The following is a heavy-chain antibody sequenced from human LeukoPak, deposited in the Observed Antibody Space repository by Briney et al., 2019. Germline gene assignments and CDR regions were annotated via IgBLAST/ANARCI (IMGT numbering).Heavy chain of an antibody. CDR1: DGSISGFY. J-gene: IGHJ4*02. CDR3: ARMGQQPADY. D-gene: IGHD6-13*01. Sequence: SETLSLTCTVSDGSISGFYWSWIRQPPGKGLEWIGYIHYRGSPSYNPALKSRATISVDTSKSQFSLKLNSVTAADTAVYYCARMGQQPADYWGQGTLVTVST. V-gene: IGHV4-59*01. CDR2: IHYRGSP.